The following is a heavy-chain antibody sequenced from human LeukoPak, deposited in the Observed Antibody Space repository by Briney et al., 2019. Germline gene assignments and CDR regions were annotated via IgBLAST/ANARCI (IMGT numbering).Heavy chain of an antibody. D-gene: IGHD3-10*01. CDR3: IRVSRSSGSYTFDY. CDR2: IEQDGSEK. J-gene: IGHJ4*02. Sequence: QTGGSLRLSCAASGFTFSDYWMSWVRQAPGKGLEWVANIEQDGSEKHYVDSVKGRFTISRDNAKNSLYLQMNSLRVEDTAVYYCIRVSRSSGSYTFDYWGQGTLVTVSS. V-gene: IGHV3-7*01. CDR1: GFTFSDYW.